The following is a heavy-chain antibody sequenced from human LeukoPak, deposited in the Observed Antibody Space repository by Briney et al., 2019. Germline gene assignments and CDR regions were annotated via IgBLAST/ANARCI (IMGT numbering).Heavy chain of an antibody. D-gene: IGHD3-3*01. CDR1: GGTFSSYA. CDR3: ARVTNRITIFGVVTPNYYYYYMDV. V-gene: IGHV1-69*13. Sequence: SVKVSCKASGGTFSSYAISWLRQAPGQGLEWMGGIIPIFGTANYAQKFQGRVTITADESTSTAYMELSSLRSEDTAVYYSARVTNRITIFGVVTPNYYYYYMDVSGKGTTVTVSS. CDR2: IIPIFGTA. J-gene: IGHJ6*03.